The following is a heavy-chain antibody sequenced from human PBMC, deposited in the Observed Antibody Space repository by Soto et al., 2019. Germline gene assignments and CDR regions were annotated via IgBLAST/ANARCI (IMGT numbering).Heavy chain of an antibody. CDR3: ARDLGTVTFGGKYYFED. CDR2: IYYSGST. Sequence: PSETLALTCTVSGGSISSGDYYWSWIRQPPGKGLEWIGYIYYSGSTYYNPSLKSRVTISVDTSKNQFSLKLSSVTAADTAVYYCARDLGTVTFGGKYYFEDWGQGTLVTVSS. J-gene: IGHJ4*02. D-gene: IGHD3-16*01. CDR1: GGSISSGDYY. V-gene: IGHV4-30-4*01.